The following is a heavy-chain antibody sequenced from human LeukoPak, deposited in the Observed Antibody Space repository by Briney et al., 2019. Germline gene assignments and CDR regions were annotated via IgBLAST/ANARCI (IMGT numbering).Heavy chain of an antibody. CDR2: ITLGGST. CDR3: ARGSERSGWSDDL. D-gene: IGHD6-19*01. V-gene: IGHV4-34*01. J-gene: IGHJ5*02. CDR1: GGSLGGHY. Sequence: SETVSLTCTVYGGSLGGHYWTWIRQSPEKGLEWIGQITLGGSTDYNPSLKSRVLISVDMSHNQFFLNVTSVTAADTAVYFCARGSERSGWSDDLWGQGTRVTVSS.